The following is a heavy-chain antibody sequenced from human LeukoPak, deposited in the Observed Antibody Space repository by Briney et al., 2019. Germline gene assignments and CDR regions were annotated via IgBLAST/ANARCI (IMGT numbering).Heavy chain of an antibody. J-gene: IGHJ4*02. CDR1: GFTFNRRG. D-gene: IGHD4-11*01. V-gene: IGHV3-73*01. CDR3: TSRVTTSYFDY. CDR2: IRSKANSYAT. Sequence: PGGSLRLSCAASGFTFNRRGMHWVRQAPGKGLEWVGRIRSKANSYATAYAASVKGRFTISRDDSKNTAYLQMNSLKTEDTAVYYCTSRVTTSYFDYWGQGTLVTVSS.